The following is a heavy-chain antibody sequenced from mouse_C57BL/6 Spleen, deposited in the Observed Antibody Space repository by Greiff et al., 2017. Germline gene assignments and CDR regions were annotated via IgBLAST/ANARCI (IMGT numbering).Heavy chain of an antibody. V-gene: IGHV1-55*01. CDR3: ARWGVLYYYGSSYS. CDR1: GYTFTSYW. CDR2: IYPGSGST. D-gene: IGHD1-1*01. J-gene: IGHJ2*01. Sequence: QVQLQQSGAELVKPGASVKMSCKASGYTFTSYWITWVKQRPGQGLEWIGDIYPGSGSTNYNEKFKSKATLTVDTSSSTAYMQLSSLTSEDSAVYYCARWGVLYYYGSSYSWGQGTTLTVSS.